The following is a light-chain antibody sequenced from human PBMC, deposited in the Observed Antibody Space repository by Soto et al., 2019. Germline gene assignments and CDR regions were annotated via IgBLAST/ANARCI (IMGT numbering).Light chain of an antibody. J-gene: IGLJ1*01. V-gene: IGLV2-23*01. CDR2: EGS. Sequence: QSALTQPASVSGSPGQSITISCTGTSSDVGSYNLVSWYQQHPGKAPKLMIYEGSKRPSGVSNRFSDSKSGNTASLTISGLQAEDEADYYCCSYAGSPYVFGTGTKVTVL. CDR1: SSDVGSYNL. CDR3: CSYAGSPYV.